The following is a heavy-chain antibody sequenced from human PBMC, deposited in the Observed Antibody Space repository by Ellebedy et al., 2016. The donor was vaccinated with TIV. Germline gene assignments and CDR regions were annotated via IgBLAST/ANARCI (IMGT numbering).Heavy chain of an antibody. CDR2: ISDSGLST. CDR3: TKAIKSGNYYGMDV. J-gene: IGHJ6*02. CDR1: GFTFSSYA. V-gene: IGHV3-23*01. D-gene: IGHD3-10*01. Sequence: GESLKISCAASGFTFSSYAMNWVRQAPGKGLEWVSTISDSGLSTYYAQSVRGRFIISRDNSENTVYLQMDSLRAEDTALYYCTKAIKSGNYYGMDVWGQGTTVTVSS.